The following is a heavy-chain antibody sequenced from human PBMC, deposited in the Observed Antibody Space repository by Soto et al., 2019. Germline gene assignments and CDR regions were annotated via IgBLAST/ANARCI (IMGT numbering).Heavy chain of an antibody. J-gene: IGHJ4*02. Sequence: PGGSLRLSCAASGFTFSSYGMHWVRQAPGKGLEWVAVMSYSGSVQYYGDSVKGRFTISRDTSKNTVYLQMNSLRSEDTAVYYCARGPSSLTRFDYWGQGTLVTVSS. CDR1: GFTFSSYG. CDR3: ARGPSSLTRFDY. V-gene: IGHV3-30*03. D-gene: IGHD2-2*01. CDR2: MSYSGSVQ.